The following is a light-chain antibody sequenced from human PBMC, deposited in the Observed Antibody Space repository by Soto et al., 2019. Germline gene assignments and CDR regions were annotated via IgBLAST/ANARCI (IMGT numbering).Light chain of an antibody. J-gene: IGLJ2*01. CDR1: SPNIGSNY. Sequence: QSVLTQPPSASGAPGQRVTISCSGSSPNIGSNYVYWYQQFPGTAPKLLILRNNQRPSGVPDRFSGSKSGTSASLAISGLRSEDEADYHCAAWDDSLKSVIFGGGTKLTVL. CDR3: AAWDDSLKSVI. V-gene: IGLV1-47*01. CDR2: RNN.